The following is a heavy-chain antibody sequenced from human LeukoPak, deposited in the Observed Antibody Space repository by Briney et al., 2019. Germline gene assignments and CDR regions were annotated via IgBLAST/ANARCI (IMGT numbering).Heavy chain of an antibody. D-gene: IGHD5-18*01. CDR1: GFTFSSYA. V-gene: IGHV3-30*04. Sequence: GGSLRLSCAASGFTFSSYAMHWVRQAPGKGLEWVAVISYDGSNKYYADSVKGRFTISRDNSKNTLYLQMNSLRAEDTAVYYCARAITNYGYIFDYWGQGTLVTVSS. CDR3: ARAITNYGYIFDY. J-gene: IGHJ4*02. CDR2: ISYDGSNK.